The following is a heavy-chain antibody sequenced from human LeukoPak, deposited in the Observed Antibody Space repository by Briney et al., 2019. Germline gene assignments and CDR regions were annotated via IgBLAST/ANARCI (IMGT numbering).Heavy chain of an antibody. CDR3: ARETIYGSGSYYRGAFDI. J-gene: IGHJ3*02. V-gene: IGHV4-4*02. D-gene: IGHD3-10*01. CDR1: GGSISSSNW. Sequence: TSETLALTCAVSGGSISSSNWWSWVRQPPGKGLEWIGEIYYSGSTNYNPSLKSRVTISVDESKTQFSLELSSVTAADTAVYYCARETIYGSGSYYRGAFDIWGQGTMVTVSS. CDR2: IYYSGST.